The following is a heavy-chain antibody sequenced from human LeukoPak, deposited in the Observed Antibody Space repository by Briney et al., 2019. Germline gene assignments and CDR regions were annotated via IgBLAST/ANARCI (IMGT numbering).Heavy chain of an antibody. V-gene: IGHV3-11*06. CDR2: ISSSSSYT. D-gene: IGHD5-12*01. J-gene: IGHJ4*02. CDR1: GFTFSDYY. CDR3: ARAPVATMADY. Sequence: PGGSLTLSCAASGFTFSDYYMSWIRQAPGKGLEWVSYISSSSSYTNYADSVKGRFTISRDNAKNSLYLQMNSLRAEDTAVYYWARAPVATMADYWGQGTLVTVSS.